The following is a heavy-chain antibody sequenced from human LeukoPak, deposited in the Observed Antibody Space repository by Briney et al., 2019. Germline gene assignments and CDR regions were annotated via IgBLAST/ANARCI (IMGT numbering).Heavy chain of an antibody. CDR3: AKVSWANYFDY. D-gene: IGHD6-13*01. Sequence: GGSLRLSCAASGSTFSNYAMSWVRQAPGKGLEWVSAISGSGGNTYYADSVRGRFTISRDNSKNTLYLQMNSLRAEDTAIYYCAKVSWANYFDYWGQGTLVTVSS. J-gene: IGHJ4*02. CDR2: ISGSGGNT. V-gene: IGHV3-23*01. CDR1: GSTFSNYA.